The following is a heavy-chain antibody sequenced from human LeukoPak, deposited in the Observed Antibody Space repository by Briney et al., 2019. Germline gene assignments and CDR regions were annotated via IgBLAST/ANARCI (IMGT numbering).Heavy chain of an antibody. CDR2: INSYGAYT. V-gene: IGHV3-23*01. Sequence: GGSLRLSCAASGFTFSSYDMSWVRQAPGKGLEWVSTINSYGAYTYYADSVKGRFTISRDNSKNTLYLQMNSLRAEDTAVYYCARSNGGNSNCDYWGQGTLVTVSS. D-gene: IGHD4-23*01. CDR3: ARSNGGNSNCDY. J-gene: IGHJ4*02. CDR1: GFTFSSYD.